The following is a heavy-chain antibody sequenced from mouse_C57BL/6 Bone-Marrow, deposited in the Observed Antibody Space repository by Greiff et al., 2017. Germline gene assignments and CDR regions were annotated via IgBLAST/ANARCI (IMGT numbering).Heavy chain of an antibody. V-gene: IGHV5-12*01. CDR1: GFTFSDYY. CDR2: ISNGGGST. J-gene: IGHJ1*03. D-gene: IGHD1-1*01. CDR3: AREGRVTTVVGYFDV. Sequence: EVQRVESGGGLVQPGGSLKLSCAASGFTFSDYYMYWVRQTPEKRLEWVAYISNGGGSTYYPDTVKGRFPISRDNAKNTLYLQMSRLKSEDTAMYDCAREGRVTTVVGYFDVWGTGTTVTVSS.